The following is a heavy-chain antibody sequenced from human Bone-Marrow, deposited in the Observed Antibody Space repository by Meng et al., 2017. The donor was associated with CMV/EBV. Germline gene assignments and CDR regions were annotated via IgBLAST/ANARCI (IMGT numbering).Heavy chain of an antibody. CDR1: GFTFSSYD. CDR3: ARGDCSSTSCPLGY. CDR2: INWNGGST. J-gene: IGHJ4*02. Sequence: GESLKISCAVSGFTFSSYDMHWVRQAPGKGLEWVSGINWNGGSTGYADSVKGRFTISRDNAKNSLYLQMNSLRAEDTALYYCARGDCSSTSCPLGYWGQGTLVTVSS. V-gene: IGHV3-20*04. D-gene: IGHD2-2*01.